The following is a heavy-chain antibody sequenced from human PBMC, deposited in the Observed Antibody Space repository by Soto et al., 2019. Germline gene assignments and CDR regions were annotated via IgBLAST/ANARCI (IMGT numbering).Heavy chain of an antibody. Sequence: QVQLVESGGGVVQPGRSLRLSCAASGFTFSSYGMHWVRQAPGKGLEWVAVISYDGSNKYYADSVKGRFTISRDNSKNTLYLQMNSLRAEDTAVYYCAKDSFEWERLLDFDYWGQGTLVTVSS. CDR3: AKDSFEWERLLDFDY. V-gene: IGHV3-30*18. J-gene: IGHJ4*02. CDR1: GFTFSSYG. CDR2: ISYDGSNK. D-gene: IGHD1-26*01.